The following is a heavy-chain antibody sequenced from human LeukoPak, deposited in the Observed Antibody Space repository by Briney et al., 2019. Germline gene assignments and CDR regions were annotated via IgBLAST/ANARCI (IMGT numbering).Heavy chain of an antibody. CDR1: GGSISSSSYY. D-gene: IGHD5-24*01. J-gene: IGHJ4*02. CDR3: ASNGYNYPYYFDY. V-gene: IGHV4-39*07. CDR2: IYYSGST. Sequence: SETLSLTCTVSGGSISSSSYYWGWIRQPPGKGLEWIGSIYYSGSTYYNPSLKSRVTISVDTSKNQFSLKLSSVTAADTAVYYCASNGYNYPYYFDYWGQGTLVTVSS.